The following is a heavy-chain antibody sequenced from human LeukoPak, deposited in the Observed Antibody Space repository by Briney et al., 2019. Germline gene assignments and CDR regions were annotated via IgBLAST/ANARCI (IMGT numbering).Heavy chain of an antibody. Sequence: ASVKVSCKASGYTFTSHGITWVRQAPGQGLEWMGWISTYNVNTNYAQKLQGRVTMTTDTSTSTAYMELRSLRSDDTAVYYCARDQYYDSKGWFDPWGQGTLVTVSS. CDR1: GYTFTSHG. J-gene: IGHJ5*02. CDR2: ISTYNVNT. V-gene: IGHV1-18*04. D-gene: IGHD3-22*01. CDR3: ARDQYYDSKGWFDP.